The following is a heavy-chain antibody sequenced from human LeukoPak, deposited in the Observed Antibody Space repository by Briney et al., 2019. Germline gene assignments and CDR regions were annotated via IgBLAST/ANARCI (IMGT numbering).Heavy chain of an antibody. J-gene: IGHJ4*02. CDR1: GFTFSSYA. CDR3: ARDGEMPTIYFDY. D-gene: IGHD5-24*01. CDR2: IRYDGSNK. Sequence: GGSLRLSCAASGFTFSSYAMHWVRQAPGKGLEWVAFIRYDGSNKYYADSVKGRFTISRDNAKKSLFLQMNSLRAEDTAVYYCARDGEMPTIYFDYWGQGTLVTVSS. V-gene: IGHV3-30*02.